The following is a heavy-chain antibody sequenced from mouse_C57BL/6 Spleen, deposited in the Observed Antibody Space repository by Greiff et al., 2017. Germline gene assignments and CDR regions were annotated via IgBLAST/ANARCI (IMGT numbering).Heavy chain of an antibody. D-gene: IGHD2-4*01. J-gene: IGHJ3*01. Sequence: QVQLQQSGAELVMPGASVKLSCKASGYTFTSYWMHWVKQRPGQGLEWIGEIDPSDSYTNYNQKFKGKSTLTVDKSSSTAYMQLSSLTSEDSAVYYCIYYDYDGFAYWGQGTLVTVSA. CDR2: IDPSDSYT. CDR1: GYTFTSYW. CDR3: IYYDYDGFAY. V-gene: IGHV1-69*01.